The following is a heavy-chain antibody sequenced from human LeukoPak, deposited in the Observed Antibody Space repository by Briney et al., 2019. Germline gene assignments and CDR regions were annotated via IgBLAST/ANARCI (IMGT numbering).Heavy chain of an antibody. Sequence: PGGSLRLSCAASGFTFSSYSMNWVRQAPGKGLEWVLYISSSSSTIYYADSVKGRFTISRDNSKNSLYLQMNSPRDEDTAVYCCARVQPPPTVVTPRYYYCGMDVWGQGSTVTVSS. CDR2: ISSSSSTI. D-gene: IGHD4-23*01. CDR1: GFTFSSYS. V-gene: IGHV3-48*02. J-gene: IGHJ6*02. CDR3: ARVQPPPTVVTPRYYYCGMDV.